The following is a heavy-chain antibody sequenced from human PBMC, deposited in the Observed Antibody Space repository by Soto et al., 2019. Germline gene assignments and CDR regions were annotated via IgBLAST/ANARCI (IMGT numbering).Heavy chain of an antibody. CDR2: ISAGGGNT. J-gene: IGHJ5*02. CDR1: GFTFSSYA. CDR3: AKDRGAGGRFSGIAVAGIPS. Sequence: EVQLLESGGGLVQPGGSLRLSCAASGFTFSSYAMRWVRQTPGKGLEWVSGISAGGGNTYYADSVTGRFTISRDNSRNTLYLQMNSLRAAVTAIYYCAKDRGAGGRFSGIAVAGIPSWGQGTLVTVSS. D-gene: IGHD6-19*01. V-gene: IGHV3-23*01.